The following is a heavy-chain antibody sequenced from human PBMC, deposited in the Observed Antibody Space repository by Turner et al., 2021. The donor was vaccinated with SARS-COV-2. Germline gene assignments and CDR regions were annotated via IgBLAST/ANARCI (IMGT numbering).Heavy chain of an antibody. D-gene: IGHD2-8*01. CDR3: ARDSPYCTNGVCYTSYYGMDV. J-gene: IGHJ6*02. V-gene: IGHV3-30*04. CDR1: GFTFSSYA. Sequence: QVQLVESGGGVVQPGRSLRLSCAASGFTFSSYAMHWVRQAPGKGLEWVAVISYDGSNKYYADSVKGRFTISRDNSKNTLYLQMNSLRAEDTAVYYCARDSPYCTNGVCYTSYYGMDVWGQGTTVTVS. CDR2: ISYDGSNK.